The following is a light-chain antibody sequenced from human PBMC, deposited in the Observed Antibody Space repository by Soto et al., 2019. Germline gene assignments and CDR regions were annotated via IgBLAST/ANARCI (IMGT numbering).Light chain of an antibody. V-gene: IGKV1-39*01. CDR1: QSISSY. Sequence: DIQMTQSPSSLSASVGDRVTISCRASQSISSYLNWYQQKPGKAPKLLIYAASSLQSGVPPRFSGSGSGTDFTLTISSLQPEDFATYYCQQSYSTPHLTFGGGTKVDIK. J-gene: IGKJ4*01. CDR2: AAS. CDR3: QQSYSTPHLT.